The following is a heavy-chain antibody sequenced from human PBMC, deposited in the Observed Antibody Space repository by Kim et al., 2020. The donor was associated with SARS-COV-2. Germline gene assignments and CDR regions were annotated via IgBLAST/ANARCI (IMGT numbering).Heavy chain of an antibody. D-gene: IGHD2-2*01. CDR2: INHSGST. V-gene: IGHV4-34*01. J-gene: IGHJ6*02. CDR3: ARGPRYCSSTSCYRLYYGMDV. Sequence: SETLSLTCAVYGGSFSGYYWSWIRQPPGKGLEWIGEINHSGSTNYNPSLKSRVTISVDTSKNQFSLKLSSVTAADTAVYYCARGPRYCSSTSCYRLYYGMDVWGQGTTVTVSS. CDR1: GGSFSGYY.